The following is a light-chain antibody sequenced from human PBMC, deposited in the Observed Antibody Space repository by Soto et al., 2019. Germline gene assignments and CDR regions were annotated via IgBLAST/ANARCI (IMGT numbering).Light chain of an antibody. Sequence: EIVMTQSPSTVSVSPGDRVTLSCRASRTVHSNVAWYQHKPGQAPRLLIYGASFRATGMPARFSGSGFGTEFTLTISSLQSEDFAVYYCQQYNNWPLPITFGQGTRLEIK. CDR1: RTVHSN. CDR2: GAS. J-gene: IGKJ5*01. CDR3: QQYNNWPLPIT. V-gene: IGKV3-15*01.